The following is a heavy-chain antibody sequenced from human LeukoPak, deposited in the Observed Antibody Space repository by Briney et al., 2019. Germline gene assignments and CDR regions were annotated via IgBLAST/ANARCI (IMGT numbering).Heavy chain of an antibody. CDR3: ARGPLTSFWYFDL. D-gene: IGHD3-16*01. J-gene: IGHJ2*01. Sequence: SETLSLTCTVSGGSISSSSYYWGWIRQPPGKGLEWIGSIYYSGSTYYNPSLKSRVTISVDTSKNQFSRKLSSVTAADTAVYYCARGPLTSFWYFDLWGRGTLVTVSS. V-gene: IGHV4-39*01. CDR1: GGSISSSSYY. CDR2: IYYSGST.